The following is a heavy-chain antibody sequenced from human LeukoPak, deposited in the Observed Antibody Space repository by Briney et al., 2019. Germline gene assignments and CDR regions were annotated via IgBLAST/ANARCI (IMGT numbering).Heavy chain of an antibody. CDR2: IYSGGST. J-gene: IGHJ1*01. D-gene: IGHD4-17*01. CDR1: GLTVSSNY. CDR3: ARGDYGDVEYFQH. Sequence: GGSLRLSCAASGLTVSSNYMSWVRQAPGKGLEWVSVIYSGGSTYYADSVKGRFTISRDNSKNTLYLQMNSLRAEDTAVYYCARGDYGDVEYFQHWGQGTLVTVSS. V-gene: IGHV3-53*01.